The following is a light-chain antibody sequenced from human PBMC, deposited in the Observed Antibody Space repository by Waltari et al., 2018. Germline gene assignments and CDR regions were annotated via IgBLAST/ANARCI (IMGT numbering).Light chain of an antibody. CDR2: DAS. J-gene: IGKJ2*01. CDR1: QSVSSY. CDR3: QQRSNWPPGYT. V-gene: IGKV3-11*01. Sequence: EIVLTQSPAPLSLSPGERATLSCRASQSVSSYFAWYQQKPGQAPRLLIYDASNRATGIPARFSGSGSGTDFTLTISSLEPEDFAVYYCQQRSNWPPGYTFGQGTKLEI.